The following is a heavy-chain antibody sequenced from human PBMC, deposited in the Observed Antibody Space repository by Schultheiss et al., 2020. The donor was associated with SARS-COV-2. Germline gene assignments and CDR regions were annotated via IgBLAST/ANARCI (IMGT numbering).Heavy chain of an antibody. CDR3: ARVRAGYSLNWFDP. J-gene: IGHJ5*02. CDR1: GGSFSGYY. Sequence: SETLSLTCAVYGGSFSGYYWSWIRQPPGKGLEWIGEINHSGSTKYNPSLKSRVTISVDTSKNQFSLKLSSVTAADTAVYYCARVRAGYSLNWFDPWGQGTLVTVSS. D-gene: IGHD6-13*01. V-gene: IGHV4-34*01. CDR2: INHSGST.